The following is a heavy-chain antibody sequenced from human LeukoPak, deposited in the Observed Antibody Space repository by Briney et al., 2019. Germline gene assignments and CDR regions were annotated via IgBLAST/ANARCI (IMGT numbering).Heavy chain of an antibody. V-gene: IGHV5-51*01. CDR2: IYPGDSDT. D-gene: IGHD3-22*01. CDR1: GSSFTSYW. J-gene: IGHJ4*02. Sequence: GESLQISCKGSGSSFTSYWIGWVRQLPGKGLEWMAIIYPGDSDTRYSPSFQGQVTISADKSISTAYLQWSSLKASDTAMHYCARRYYYDSSGYYSPLDYWGQGTLVTVSS. CDR3: ARRYYYDSSGYYSPLDY.